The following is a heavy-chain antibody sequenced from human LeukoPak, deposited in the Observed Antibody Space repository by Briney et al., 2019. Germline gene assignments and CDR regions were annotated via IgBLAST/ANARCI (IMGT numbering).Heavy chain of an antibody. Sequence: PGRSLRLSCAASGFTFSSYAMHWVRQAPGKGLEWVAVISYDGSNKYYADSVKGRFTISRDNSKNTLYLQMNSLRAEDTAVYYCARGEIYGSGGPFDYWGQGTLVTVSS. J-gene: IGHJ4*02. CDR1: GFTFSSYA. CDR3: ARGEIYGSGGPFDY. V-gene: IGHV3-30*04. D-gene: IGHD3-10*01. CDR2: ISYDGSNK.